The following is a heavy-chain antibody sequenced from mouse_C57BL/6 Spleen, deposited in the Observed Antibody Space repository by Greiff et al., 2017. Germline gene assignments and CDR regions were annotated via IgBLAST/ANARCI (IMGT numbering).Heavy chain of an antibody. CDR1: GYSITSGYY. D-gene: IGHD2-4*01. J-gene: IGHJ4*01. V-gene: IGHV3-6*01. CDR2: ISYDGSN. CDR3: ARGDYYDYDGYAMDY. Sequence: EVHLVESGPGLVKPSQSLSLTCSVTGYSITSGYYWNWIRQFPGNKLEWMGYISYDGSNNYNPSLKNRISITRDTSKNQFFLKLNSVTTEDTATYYCARGDYYDYDGYAMDYWGQGTSVTVSS.